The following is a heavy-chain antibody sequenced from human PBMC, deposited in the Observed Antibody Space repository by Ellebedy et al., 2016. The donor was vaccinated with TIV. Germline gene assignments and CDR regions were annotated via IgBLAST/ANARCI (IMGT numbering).Heavy chain of an antibody. V-gene: IGHV3-74*01. D-gene: IGHD3-22*01. J-gene: IGHJ4*02. CDR3: ARVYDSIDY. CDR2: VNTDGSST. Sequence: GESLKISCAVSGCTSRNYWMHWVRQAPGKGLVWVSRVNTDGSSTSYADSVKGRFTISRDNTRNTLYLQMNSLRIDDTAVYYCARVYDSIDYWGQGTLVTVSS. CDR1: GCTSRNYW.